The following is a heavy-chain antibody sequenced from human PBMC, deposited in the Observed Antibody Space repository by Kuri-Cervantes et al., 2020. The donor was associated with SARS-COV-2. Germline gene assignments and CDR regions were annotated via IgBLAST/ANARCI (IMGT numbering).Heavy chain of an antibody. CDR3: AKDRGYCSSTSCYNGYFQH. CDR1: GFNFATYG. CDR2: IRYDGSNK. Sequence: GGSLRLSCAASGFNFATYGMHWVRQAPGKGLEWVAFIRYDGSNKYYADSVKGRFTISRDNSKNTLYLQMNSLRAEDTAVYYCAKDRGYCSSTSCYNGYFQHWGQGTLVTVSS. D-gene: IGHD2-2*02. J-gene: IGHJ1*01. V-gene: IGHV3-30*02.